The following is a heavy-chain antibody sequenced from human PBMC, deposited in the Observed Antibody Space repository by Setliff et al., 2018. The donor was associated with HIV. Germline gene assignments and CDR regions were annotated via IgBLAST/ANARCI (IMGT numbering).Heavy chain of an antibody. CDR1: GGSISSGGYY. J-gene: IGHJ2*01. V-gene: IGHV4-31*03. CDR3: ARGLSSGWYGYWYFDL. Sequence: SETLSLTCTVSGGSISSGGYYWSWIRQHPGKGLEWIGYIYYSGSTYYNPSLKSRVTISVDTSKNQFSLKLNSVTAADTAVYYCARGLSSGWYGYWYFDLWGRGTLVTVSS. CDR2: IYYSGST. D-gene: IGHD6-19*01.